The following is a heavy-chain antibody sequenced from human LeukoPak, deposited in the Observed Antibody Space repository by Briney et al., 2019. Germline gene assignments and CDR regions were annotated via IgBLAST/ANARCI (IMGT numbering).Heavy chain of an antibody. CDR1: GFIFSDYY. CDR3: AGDKGRYSGYGNAFDI. V-gene: IGHV3-11*04. D-gene: IGHD5-12*01. J-gene: IGHJ3*02. CDR2: ISETGTTI. Sequence: GGSLRLSCAASGFIFSDYYVTWLRQAPGKGLEWISYISETGTTIHYAASVKGRFTVSRDNTKNSLYLQMNSLRVEDTAVYYCAGDKGRYSGYGNAFDIWGQGTMVTVSS.